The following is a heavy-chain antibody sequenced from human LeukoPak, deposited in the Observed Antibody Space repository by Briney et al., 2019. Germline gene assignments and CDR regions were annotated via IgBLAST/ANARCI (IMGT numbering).Heavy chain of an antibody. V-gene: IGHV3-7*01. Sequence: GGSLRLCCAASGFTFSSYAMSWVRQAPGKGLEWVANIKQDGSEKYYVDSVKGRFTISRDNAKNSLYLQMNSLRAEDTAVYYCARVWSYSSSWYYFDYWGQGTLVTVSS. CDR3: ARVWSYSSSWYYFDY. CDR1: GFTFSSYA. D-gene: IGHD6-13*01. CDR2: IKQDGSEK. J-gene: IGHJ4*02.